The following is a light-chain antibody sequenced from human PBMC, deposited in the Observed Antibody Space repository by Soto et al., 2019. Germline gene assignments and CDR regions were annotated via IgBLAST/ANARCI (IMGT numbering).Light chain of an antibody. J-gene: IGLJ3*02. CDR2: EGN. V-gene: IGLV2-23*01. CDR3: CSYTDGSSLV. Sequence: QSALTQPASVSGSPGQSITISCTGTSGDIGTYNLVSWYQLHPGKAPKLMIYEGNKRPSGVSNRFSGSRSGNTASLTIYGLQAEDEANYYCCSYTDGSSLVFGGGTKLTVL. CDR1: SGDIGTYNL.